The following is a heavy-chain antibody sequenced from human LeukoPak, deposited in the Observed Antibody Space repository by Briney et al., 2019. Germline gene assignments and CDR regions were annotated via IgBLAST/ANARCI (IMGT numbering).Heavy chain of an antibody. D-gene: IGHD3-22*01. J-gene: IGHJ4*02. CDR3: TRDLVLNYYDSSGYPDY. CDR2: IRSKAYGGTT. Sequence: GGSLRLSRTASGFTFGDYAMSWFRQAPGKGLEWVGFIRSKAYGGTTEYAASVKGRFTISRDDSKSIAYLQMNSLKTEDTAVYYCTRDLVLNYYDSSGYPDYWGQGTLVTVSS. CDR1: GFTFGDYA. V-gene: IGHV3-49*03.